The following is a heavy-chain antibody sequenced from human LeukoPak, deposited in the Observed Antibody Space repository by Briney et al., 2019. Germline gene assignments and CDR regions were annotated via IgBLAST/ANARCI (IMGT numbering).Heavy chain of an antibody. D-gene: IGHD5-18*01. Sequence: GGSLRLSCAASGFTFSSYAMSWVRQAPGKGLDWVSTISGNGGNTYYADSVKGRFTISRDNSKNTLYLQMNSLRPEDTAVYYCVKEPRGYSFSFDIWGQGTMVTVSS. CDR3: VKEPRGYSFSFDI. CDR1: GFTFSSYA. V-gene: IGHV3-23*01. J-gene: IGHJ3*02. CDR2: ISGNGGNT.